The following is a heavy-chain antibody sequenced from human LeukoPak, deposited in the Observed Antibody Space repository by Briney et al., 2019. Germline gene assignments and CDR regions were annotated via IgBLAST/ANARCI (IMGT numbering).Heavy chain of an antibody. Sequence: GGSLRLSCAASGFTYSDYYMSWIRQAPGKGLEWVSYISSSGSTIYYADSVKGRFTISRDNAKNSLYLQMNSLRAEDTAVYYCARDLSTTVTTYGWFDPWGQGTLVTVSS. CDR3: ARDLSTTVTTYGWFDP. J-gene: IGHJ5*02. CDR1: GFTYSDYY. V-gene: IGHV3-11*04. CDR2: ISSSGSTI. D-gene: IGHD4-11*01.